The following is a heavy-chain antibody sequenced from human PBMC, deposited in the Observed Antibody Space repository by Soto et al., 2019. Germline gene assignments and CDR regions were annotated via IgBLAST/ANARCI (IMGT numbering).Heavy chain of an antibody. J-gene: IGHJ4*02. CDR2: TYYRSKWYN. V-gene: IGHV6-1*01. Sequence: PSHTLSLTGDIPGGKVSSNSAAWNWNRQSPSRGLEWLGRTYYRSKWYNDYAVSVKSRITINPDTSKNQFSLQLNSVTPEDTAVYYCARAPVTGSLFDYWGQGTLVTVSS. CDR3: ARAPVTGSLFDY. CDR1: GGKVSSNSAA. D-gene: IGHD3-9*01.